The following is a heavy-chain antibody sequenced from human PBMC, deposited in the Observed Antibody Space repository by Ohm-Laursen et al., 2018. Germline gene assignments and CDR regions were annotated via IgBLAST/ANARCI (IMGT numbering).Heavy chain of an antibody. CDR2: LNPVSGNS. CDR1: GYTFTSYD. Sequence: SVKVSCKASGYTFTSYDITWVRQASGQGPEWIGWLNPVSGNSNFGQKFRGRVTVTSDTSISTAYMELSGLTSDDTATYYCGRAVRNQLLTDPWGQGTLVTVTS. V-gene: IGHV1-8*02. CDR3: GRAVRNQLLTDP. J-gene: IGHJ5*02. D-gene: IGHD1-7*01.